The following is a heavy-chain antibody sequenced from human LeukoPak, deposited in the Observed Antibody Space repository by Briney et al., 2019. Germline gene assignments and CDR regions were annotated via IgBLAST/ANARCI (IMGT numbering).Heavy chain of an antibody. J-gene: IGHJ4*02. V-gene: IGHV3-21*01. CDR3: ARDRGDYDILTGYYDY. CDR1: GFTFSSNY. CDR2: ISSSSSYI. Sequence: PGGSLRLSCAASGFTFSSNYMTWVRQAPGKGLEWVSSISSSSSYIYYADSVKGRFTISRDNAKNSLYLQMNSLRAEDTAVYYCARDRGDYDILTGYYDYWGQGTLVTVSS. D-gene: IGHD3-9*01.